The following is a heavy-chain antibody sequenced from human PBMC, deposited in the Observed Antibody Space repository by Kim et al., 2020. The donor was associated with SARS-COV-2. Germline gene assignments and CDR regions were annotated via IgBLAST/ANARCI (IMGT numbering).Heavy chain of an antibody. CDR1: GFTSSSYG. V-gene: IGHV3-33*01. Sequence: GGSLRLSCAASGFTSSSYGMHWVRQAPGKGLEWVAVIWYDGSNKYYADSVKGRFTISRDNSKNTLYLQMNSLRAEDTAVYYCARDGGDSSGSYQYYYYGMDVWGQGTTVTVSS. D-gene: IGHD3-10*01. CDR2: IWYDGSNK. J-gene: IGHJ6*02. CDR3: ARDGGDSSGSYQYYYYGMDV.